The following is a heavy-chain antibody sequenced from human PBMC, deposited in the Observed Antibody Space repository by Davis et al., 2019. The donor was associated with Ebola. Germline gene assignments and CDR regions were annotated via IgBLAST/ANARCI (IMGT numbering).Heavy chain of an antibody. D-gene: IGHD3-22*01. V-gene: IGHV3-23*01. Sequence: GGSLRLSCAASGFTFNSNAMAWVRQAPGKGLEWVSSISGSGGNTYYAGSVKGRFTISRDNSKNTLYLQMNSLRAEDMAVYYCAKARYYDTSGPLDVWGKGTTVTVS. J-gene: IGHJ6*03. CDR3: AKARYYDTSGPLDV. CDR2: ISGSGGNT. CDR1: GFTFNSNA.